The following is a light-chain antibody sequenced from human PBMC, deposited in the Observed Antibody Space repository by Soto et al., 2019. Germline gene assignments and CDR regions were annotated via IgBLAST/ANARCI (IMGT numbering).Light chain of an antibody. CDR1: QGITSW. CDR2: AEA. CDR3: QQTSSFPLT. J-gene: IGKJ4*01. V-gene: IGKV1-12*01. Sequence: DIQMTQSPSSVSASVGDRVTITCRASQGITSWLAGYQQQPGRAPKILIYAEASLQSGVPSRFSGGRSWRDFTLTISSRQPEDFATYFCQQTSSFPLTFGEGTKVEIK.